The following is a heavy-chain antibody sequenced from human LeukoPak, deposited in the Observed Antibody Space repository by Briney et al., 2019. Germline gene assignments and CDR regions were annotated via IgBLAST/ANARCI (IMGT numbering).Heavy chain of an antibody. CDR1: GFTFSDYY. CDR2: ISSGSTI. Sequence: GGSLRLSCAASGFTFSDYYMSWIRQAPGKGLEWVSYISSGSTIYYADSVEGRFTISRDNAKNSLYLQMNSLRAEDTAVYYCARVGYGDYVLGYFDYWGQGTLVTVSS. J-gene: IGHJ4*02. D-gene: IGHD4-17*01. V-gene: IGHV3-11*01. CDR3: ARVGYGDYVLGYFDY.